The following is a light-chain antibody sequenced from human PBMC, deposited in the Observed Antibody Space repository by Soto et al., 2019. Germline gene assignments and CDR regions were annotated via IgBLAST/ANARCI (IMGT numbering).Light chain of an antibody. CDR1: SSDVGRYNY. J-gene: IGLJ1*01. CDR3: SSYTSSTTPV. Sequence: QSALTQPASVSGSPGQSITISCTGTSSDVGRYNYVSWYQHHPGKAPKLMIYDVSNRPSGASNRFSGSKSGNTASLTISGLQAEDEADYYCSSYTSSTTPVFGTGTKLTVL. CDR2: DVS. V-gene: IGLV2-14*03.